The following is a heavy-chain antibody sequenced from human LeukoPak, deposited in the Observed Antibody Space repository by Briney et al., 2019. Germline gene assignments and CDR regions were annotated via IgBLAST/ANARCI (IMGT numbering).Heavy chain of an antibody. V-gene: IGHV1-46*03. CDR1: GYTFTSYY. Sequence: ASVKVSCKASGYTFTSYYMHWVRQAPGQGLEWMGIINPSGGSTSYAQKFQGRVTMTRDTSTSTVYMELSSLRSEDTAVYFCARIMRVHYGTYYFDFWGQGTLVTVSS. CDR2: INPSGGST. J-gene: IGHJ4*02. D-gene: IGHD3-10*01. CDR3: ARIMRVHYGTYYFDF.